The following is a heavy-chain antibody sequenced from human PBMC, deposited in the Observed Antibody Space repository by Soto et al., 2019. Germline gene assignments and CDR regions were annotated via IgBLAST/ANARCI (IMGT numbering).Heavy chain of an antibody. V-gene: IGHV1-69*01. CDR3: ARDRRPYYYDSSGYYGVDY. CDR2: IIPIFGTA. J-gene: IGHJ4*02. Sequence: QVQLVQSGAEVKKPGSSVKVSCKASGGTFSSYAISWVRQATGQGLEWMGGIIPIFGTANYAQKFQGRVTITADESTSTAYMELSSLRSEDTAVYYCARDRRPYYYDSSGYYGVDYWGQGTLVTVSS. D-gene: IGHD3-22*01. CDR1: GGTFSSYA.